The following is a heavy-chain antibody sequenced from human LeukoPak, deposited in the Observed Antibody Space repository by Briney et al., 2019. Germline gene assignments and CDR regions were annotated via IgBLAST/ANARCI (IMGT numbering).Heavy chain of an antibody. CDR1: GFTFSSYW. Sequence: GGSLRLSCAASGFTFSSYWMSWVRQAPGKGLEWVANIKQDGSEKYYVDSVKGRFTISRDNSKNTLYLQMNSLRAEDTAVYYCAKYPGIAVAGVYYFDYWGQGTLVTVSS. D-gene: IGHD6-19*01. CDR3: AKYPGIAVAGVYYFDY. CDR2: IKQDGSEK. J-gene: IGHJ4*02. V-gene: IGHV3-7*03.